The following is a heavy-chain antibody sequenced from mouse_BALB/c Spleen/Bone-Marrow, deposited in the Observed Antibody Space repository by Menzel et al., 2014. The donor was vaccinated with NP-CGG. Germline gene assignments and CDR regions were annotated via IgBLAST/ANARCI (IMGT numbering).Heavy chain of an antibody. CDR2: ISSNGGST. CDR3: ARVAYYNVYFDY. V-gene: IGHV5-6-3*01. Sequence: EVKVVESGGGLVQPGGSLKLSCAASGFTFGNYAMSWVRQTPDKRLELVATISSNGGSTYYPDSVKGRFTISRDNARNTLYLQMSSLKSEDTAMYYCARVAYYNVYFDYWGQGTTLTVSS. D-gene: IGHD2-12*01. J-gene: IGHJ2*01. CDR1: GFTFGNYA.